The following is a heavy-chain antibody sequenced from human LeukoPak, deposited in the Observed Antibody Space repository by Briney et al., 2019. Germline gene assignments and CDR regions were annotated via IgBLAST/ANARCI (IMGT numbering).Heavy chain of an antibody. CDR3: ARNVRLGSGELSFAPFKNWFDP. D-gene: IGHD3-16*02. Sequence: SETLSLTCAVYGGSFSGYYWSWIRQPPGKGLEWIGEINHGGSTNYNPSLKSRVTISVDTSKNQFSLQLNSVTPEDTAVYYCARNVRLGSGELSFAPFKNWFDPWGQGTLVTVSS. CDR2: INHGGST. J-gene: IGHJ5*02. V-gene: IGHV4-34*01. CDR1: GGSFSGYY.